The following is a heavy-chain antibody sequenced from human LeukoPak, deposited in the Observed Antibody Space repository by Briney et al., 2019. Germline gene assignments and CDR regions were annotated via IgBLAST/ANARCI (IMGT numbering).Heavy chain of an antibody. Sequence: PSETLSLTCTVSGYSISSGYYWGWIRQPPGKGLEWIGSIYHSGSTYYNPSLKSRVTISVDTSKNQFSLKLSSVTAADTAVYYYARGTIWFGGNNWFDPWGQGTLVTVSS. CDR2: IYHSGST. D-gene: IGHD3-10*01. CDR1: GYSISSGYY. CDR3: ARGTIWFGGNNWFDP. J-gene: IGHJ5*02. V-gene: IGHV4-38-2*02.